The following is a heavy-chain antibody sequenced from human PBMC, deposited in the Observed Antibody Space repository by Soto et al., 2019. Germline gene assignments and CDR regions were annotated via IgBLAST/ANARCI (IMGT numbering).Heavy chain of an antibody. D-gene: IGHD2-2*01. V-gene: IGHV4-59*08. CDR2: MNYSGST. CDR1: GDSISRYY. J-gene: IGHJ4*02. CDR3: ARWGYCSPTNFYPDY. Sequence: PSETLSLTCAVSGDSISRYYWSWIRQPPGKGLEWIGYMNYSGSTTYNPSLKSRVTMSVDTSKKFFSLKLSSVTAADTAIYYCARWGYCSPTNFYPDYWGQGIMVTVS.